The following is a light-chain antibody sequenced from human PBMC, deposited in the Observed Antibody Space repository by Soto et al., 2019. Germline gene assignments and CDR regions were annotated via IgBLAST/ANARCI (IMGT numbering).Light chain of an antibody. V-gene: IGLV2-23*01. CDR2: EGS. CDR3: CSYANSKGV. Sequence: QSVLTQPASVSGSPGQSITISCTGTSSDIGSYNFLSWYQQHPGKAPKLMIYEGSKRPSGISNRFSGSKSGNTASLTISGLQAEDEGDYYCCSYANSKGVFGGGTKLTVL. CDR1: SSDIGSYNF. J-gene: IGLJ3*02.